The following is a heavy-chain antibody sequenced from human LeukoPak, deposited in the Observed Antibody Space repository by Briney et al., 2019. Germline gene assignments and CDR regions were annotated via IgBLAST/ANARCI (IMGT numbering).Heavy chain of an antibody. CDR2: IYYSGST. CDR1: GGSISSYY. Sequence: SETLSLTCTVSGGSISSYYWSWIRQPPGKGLEWIGYIYYSGSTNYNPSLKSRVTISVDTSKNQFSLKLSSVTAADTAVYYCARVGASYCGDDCYNYYGMDVWGQGTTVTVSS. CDR3: ARVGASYCGDDCYNYYGMDV. J-gene: IGHJ6*02. D-gene: IGHD2-21*02. V-gene: IGHV4-59*01.